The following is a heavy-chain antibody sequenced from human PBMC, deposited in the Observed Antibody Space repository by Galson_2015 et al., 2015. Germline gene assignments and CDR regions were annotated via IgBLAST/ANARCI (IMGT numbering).Heavy chain of an antibody. V-gene: IGHV3-64D*08. Sequence: SLRLSCAASGFTFSSYAMHWVRQAPGKGLEYVSAISSNGGSTYYADSVKGRFTISRDNSKNTLYLQMSSLRAEDTAVYYCVKDPDQQLPPPGDYWGQGTLVTVSS. CDR3: VKDPDQQLPPPGDY. CDR1: GFTFSSYA. D-gene: IGHD6-13*01. J-gene: IGHJ4*02. CDR2: ISSNGGST.